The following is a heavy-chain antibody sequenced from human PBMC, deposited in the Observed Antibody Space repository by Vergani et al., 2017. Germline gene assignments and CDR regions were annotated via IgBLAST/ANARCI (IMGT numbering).Heavy chain of an antibody. D-gene: IGHD4-17*01. Sequence: QVQLVQSGAEVKKPGSSVKVSCKASGGTFSSYAISWVRQAPGQGLEWMGRIIPIFGTANYAQKFQGRVTITADESTSTAYMELSSLRSEDTAGYYCASTDQPENDYGDYDDYYYYGMDVWGQGTTVTVSS. V-gene: IGHV1-69*18. CDR3: ASTDQPENDYGDYDDYYYYGMDV. CDR2: IIPIFGTA. J-gene: IGHJ6*02. CDR1: GGTFSSYA.